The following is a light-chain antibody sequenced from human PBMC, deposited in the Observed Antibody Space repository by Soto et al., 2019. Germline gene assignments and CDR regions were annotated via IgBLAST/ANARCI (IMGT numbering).Light chain of an antibody. CDR1: SSDIGAYNY. J-gene: IGLJ1*01. CDR3: FSHRSGDSHV. Sequence: QSALTQPASVSGSPGQSITISCTGTSSDIGAYNYVSWYQQYPGKAPKLMIYGVTNRPSGVSNRFSGSKTGNTASLTISGLQAEDAADYYCFSHRSGDSHVFGTGTKVTVL. CDR2: GVT. V-gene: IGLV2-14*01.